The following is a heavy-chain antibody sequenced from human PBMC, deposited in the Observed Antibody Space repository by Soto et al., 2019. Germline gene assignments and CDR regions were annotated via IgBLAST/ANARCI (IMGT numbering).Heavy chain of an antibody. CDR1: GFTFDDDA. CDR3: AAGEQWLTNYFDY. CDR2: ISWNSGSI. Sequence: EVQLVESGGGLVQPGRSLRLSCAASGFTFDDDAMHWVRQAPGKGLEWVSGISWNSGSIGYADSVKGRFTISRDNAKNSLYLQMNSLRAEDTALYYCAAGEQWLTNYFDYWGQGTLVTVSS. V-gene: IGHV3-9*01. J-gene: IGHJ4*02. D-gene: IGHD6-19*01.